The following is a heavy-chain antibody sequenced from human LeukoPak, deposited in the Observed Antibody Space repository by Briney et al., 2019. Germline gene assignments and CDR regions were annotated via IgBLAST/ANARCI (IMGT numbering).Heavy chain of an antibody. CDR2: INNDGSDA. D-gene: IGHD1-1*01. Sequence: GGSLRLSCAASGFTFSGSWMHWVRQAPGKGLVWISRINNDGSDATYADSVKGRFTSSRDNAKNTLYLQMNSLRAEDTAVYYCARGTSACFDPWGQGTLVTASS. V-gene: IGHV3-74*01. CDR1: GFTFSGSW. J-gene: IGHJ5*02. CDR3: ARGTSACFDP.